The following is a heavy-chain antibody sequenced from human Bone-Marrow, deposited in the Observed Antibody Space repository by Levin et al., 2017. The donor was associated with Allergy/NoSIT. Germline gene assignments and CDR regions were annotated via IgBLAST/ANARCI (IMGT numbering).Heavy chain of an antibody. J-gene: IGHJ6*02. CDR2: ISYDGSNK. CDR1: GFTFSSYA. Sequence: AGGSLRLSCAASGFTFSSYAMHWVRQAPGKGLEWVAVISYDGSNKYYADSVKGRFTISRDNSKNTLYLQMNSLRAEDTAVYYCAREPYGGSCYSRYYYYGMDVWGQETTVTVSS. V-gene: IGHV3-30-3*01. CDR3: AREPYGGSCYSRYYYYGMDV. D-gene: IGHD2-15*01.